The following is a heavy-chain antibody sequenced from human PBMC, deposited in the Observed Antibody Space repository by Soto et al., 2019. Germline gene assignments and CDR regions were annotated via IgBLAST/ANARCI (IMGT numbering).Heavy chain of an antibody. V-gene: IGHV3-11*01. CDR2: IRSRGSTI. D-gene: IGHD6-6*01. CDR1: GFTFSDYY. J-gene: IGHJ4*02. Sequence: GGSLRLSCAASGFTFSDYYMSWIRQAPGKGREWVSYIRSRGSTIYYADSVKGRFTISRDNAKNSLYLQMNSLRAEDTAVYYCARVTIAAPDYWGQGTLVTVSS. CDR3: ARVTIAAPDY.